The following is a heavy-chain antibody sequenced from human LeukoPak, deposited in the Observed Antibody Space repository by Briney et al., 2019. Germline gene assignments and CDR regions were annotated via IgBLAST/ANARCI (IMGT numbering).Heavy chain of an antibody. CDR3: ARGVRAVAQVTSIYYLDY. J-gene: IGHJ4*02. CDR1: GGSIGSYY. V-gene: IGHV4-34*01. CDR2: INHSGST. D-gene: IGHD6-19*01. Sequence: SETLSLTCTVSGGSIGSYYWSWIRQPPGKGLEWIGEINHSGSTNYNPSLKSRVTISVDTSKNQFSLKLSSVTAADTAVYYCARGVRAVAQVTSIYYLDYWGQGTLVTVSS.